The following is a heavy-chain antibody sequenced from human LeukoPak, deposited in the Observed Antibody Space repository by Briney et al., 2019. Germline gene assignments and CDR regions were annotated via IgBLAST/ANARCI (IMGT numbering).Heavy chain of an antibody. D-gene: IGHD1-26*01. CDR2: IYYSGST. CDR3: ARVQNIVGATKTGFFDS. CDR1: GGSITSYY. V-gene: IGHV4-59*08. Sequence: PSETLSLTCTVSGGSITSYYWSWIRQPPGKGLEWIGQIYYSGSTYYNPSLKSRVTISVDTSKNQFSLKLNSVTAADTAIYYCARVQNIVGATKTGFFDSWGQGTLVTVSS. J-gene: IGHJ4*02.